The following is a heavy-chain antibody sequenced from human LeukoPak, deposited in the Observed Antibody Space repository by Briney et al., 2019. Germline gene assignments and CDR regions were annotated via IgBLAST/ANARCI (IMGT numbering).Heavy chain of an antibody. V-gene: IGHV3-30*02. J-gene: IGHJ4*02. CDR2: IRYDGSNK. Sequence: GGSLRLSCAASGFTFSSYGMHWVRQAPGKGLEWVAFIRYDGSNKYYADSVKGRFTISRDNSKNTLSLQTDSLRAEDTAVYYCARYHLGSYFRDPFDHWGQGTLVTVSS. CDR3: ARYHLGSYFRDPFDH. D-gene: IGHD3-10*01. CDR1: GFTFSSYG.